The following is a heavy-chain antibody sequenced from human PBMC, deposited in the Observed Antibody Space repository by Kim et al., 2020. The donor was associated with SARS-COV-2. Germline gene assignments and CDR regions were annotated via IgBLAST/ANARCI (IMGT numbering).Heavy chain of an antibody. CDR2: IYYSGST. Sequence: SETLSLTCTVSGGSISSYYWSWIRQPPGKGLEWIGYIYYSGSTNYNPSLKSRVTLSVDTSKNQFSLKLSSVTAADTAVYYCARATWLQLWLNWGQGTLVTVSS. V-gene: IGHV4-59*08. D-gene: IGHD5-18*01. CDR1: GGSISSYY. J-gene: IGHJ4*02. CDR3: ARATWLQLWLN.